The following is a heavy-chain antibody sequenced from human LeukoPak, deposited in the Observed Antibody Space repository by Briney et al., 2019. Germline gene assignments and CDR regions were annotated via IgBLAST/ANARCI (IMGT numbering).Heavy chain of an antibody. CDR2: IYYSGST. Sequence: SETLSLTCTVSGDSISSDYYWAWIRQPPGKGLEWIGYIYYSGSTNYNPSLKSRVTISVDTSKNQFSLKLSSVTAADTAVYYCARERPEPYSSSWYGGGPYYYYYYMDVWGKGTTVTVSS. CDR1: GDSISSDYY. CDR3: ARERPEPYSSSWYGGGPYYYYYYMDV. D-gene: IGHD6-13*01. V-gene: IGHV4-61*01. J-gene: IGHJ6*03.